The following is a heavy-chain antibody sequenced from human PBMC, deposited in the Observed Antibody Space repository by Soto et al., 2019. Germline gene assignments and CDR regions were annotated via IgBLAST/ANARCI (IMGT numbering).Heavy chain of an antibody. CDR3: ARGYCSSTICYIWDNWFDP. D-gene: IGHD2-2*02. CDR2: IYYSGRT. J-gene: IGHJ5*02. V-gene: IGHV4-59*01. Sequence: QVQLQESGPGLVKPSETLSLTCTVSGGSISSYYWSWIRQPPGKGLEWIGYIYYSGRTNYNPSLKSRGHLSVDTSKNQFSLNLSSVTAADTAVYYCARGYCSSTICYIWDNWFDPWGQGTLVTVSS. CDR1: GGSISSYY.